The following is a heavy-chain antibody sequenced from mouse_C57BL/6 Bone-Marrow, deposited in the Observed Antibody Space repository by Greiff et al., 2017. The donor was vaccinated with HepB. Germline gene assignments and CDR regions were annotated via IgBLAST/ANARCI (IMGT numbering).Heavy chain of an antibody. CDR1: GFTFSSYG. CDR3: ARPRDSSPLAY. Sequence: DVKLVESGGDLVKPGGSLKLSCAASGFTFSSYGMSWVRQTPDKRLEWVATISSGGSYTYYPDSVKGRFTISRDNAKNTLYLQMSSLKSEDTAMYYCARPRDSSPLAYWGQGTLVTVSA. V-gene: IGHV5-6*02. CDR2: ISSGGSYT. D-gene: IGHD3-2*02. J-gene: IGHJ3*01.